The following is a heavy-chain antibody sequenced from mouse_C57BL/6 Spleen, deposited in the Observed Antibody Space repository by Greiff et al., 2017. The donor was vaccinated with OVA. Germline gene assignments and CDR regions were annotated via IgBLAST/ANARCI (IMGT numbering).Heavy chain of an antibody. CDR1: GYAFTNYL. D-gene: IGHD1-1*01. J-gene: IGHJ1*03. Sequence: QVQLKESGAELVRPGTSVKVSCKASGYAFTNYLIEWVKQRPGQGLEWIGVINPGSGGTNYNEKFKGKATLTADKSSSTAYMQRSSLTSEDSAVYFCARSDTTVVATGYFDVWGTGTTVTVSS. V-gene: IGHV1-54*01. CDR3: ARSDTTVVATGYFDV. CDR2: INPGSGGT.